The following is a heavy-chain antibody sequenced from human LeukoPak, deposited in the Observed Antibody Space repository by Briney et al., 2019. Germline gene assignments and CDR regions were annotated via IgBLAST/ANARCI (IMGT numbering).Heavy chain of an antibody. CDR1: GYTFTSYY. D-gene: IGHD3-10*01. CDR2: INPSGGST. V-gene: IGHV1-46*01. J-gene: IGHJ5*02. Sequence: ASVKVSCKASGYTFTSYYMHWVRQAPGQGLEWMGIINPSGGSTSYAQKFQGRVTMTRDTSTSTVYMELSSLRSEDTAVYYCARAWVPAPNSGYYGSGVYNWFDPWGQGALVTVSS. CDR3: ARAWVPAPNSGYYGSGVYNWFDP.